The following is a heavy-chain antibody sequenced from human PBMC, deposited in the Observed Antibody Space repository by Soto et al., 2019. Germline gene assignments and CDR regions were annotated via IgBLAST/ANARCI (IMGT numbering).Heavy chain of an antibody. CDR2: IWYDGSNK. Sequence: QVQLVESGGGVVQPGRSLRLSCAASGFTFSSYGMHWVRQAPGKGLEWVAVIWYDGSNKYYADSVKGRFTISRDNSKNTLYLQMNSLRAEDTAVYYCARDFGDYAYYYYMDVWGKGTTVTVSS. D-gene: IGHD4-17*01. CDR1: GFTFSSYG. J-gene: IGHJ6*03. CDR3: ARDFGDYAYYYYMDV. V-gene: IGHV3-33*01.